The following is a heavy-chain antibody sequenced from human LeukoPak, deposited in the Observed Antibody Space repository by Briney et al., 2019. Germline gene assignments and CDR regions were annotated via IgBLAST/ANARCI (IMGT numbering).Heavy chain of an antibody. V-gene: IGHV3-30*18. CDR2: ISYDGSNK. CDR1: GFTFSSYG. Sequence: GGSLRLSCAASGFTFSSYGMHWVRQAPGKGLEWVAVISYDGSNKYYADSVKGRFTISRDNSKSTLYLQMNSLRAEDTAVYYCAKDFTVGATWPYHWGQGTLVTASS. CDR3: AKDFTVGATWPYH. D-gene: IGHD1-26*01. J-gene: IGHJ5*02.